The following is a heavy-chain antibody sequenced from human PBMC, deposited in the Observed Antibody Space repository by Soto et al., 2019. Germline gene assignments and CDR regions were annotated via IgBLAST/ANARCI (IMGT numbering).Heavy chain of an antibody. CDR3: SRVSLRGDLLLDAFDI. D-gene: IGHD3-16*01. J-gene: IGHJ3*02. CDR2: MSPSDSDV. CDR1: GYDFASYW. Sequence: EVRLEQSGAEVKKTGESLQISCKGSGYDFASYWIAWVRQMPGRGLEWMGDMSPSDSDVRENASLQGRITLSADTASSGAYLHWSRLQDSDTAIYYFSRVSLRGDLLLDAFDIWGQGTMVTVSS. V-gene: IGHV5-51*01.